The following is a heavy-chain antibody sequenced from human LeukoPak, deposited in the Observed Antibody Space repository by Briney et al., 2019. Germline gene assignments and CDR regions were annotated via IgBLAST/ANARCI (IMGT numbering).Heavy chain of an antibody. D-gene: IGHD2-2*01. Sequence: PGRSLRLSCAASGFTFDDYAMHWVRQAPGKGLEWVSGISWNSGSIGYADSVKGRFTISRDNAKNCLYLQMNSLTTEDTALYYCAKDSRSSTCCYQDWGQGTLVTVSS. V-gene: IGHV3-9*01. CDR2: ISWNSGSI. CDR1: GFTFDDYA. J-gene: IGHJ4*02. CDR3: AKDSRSSTCCYQD.